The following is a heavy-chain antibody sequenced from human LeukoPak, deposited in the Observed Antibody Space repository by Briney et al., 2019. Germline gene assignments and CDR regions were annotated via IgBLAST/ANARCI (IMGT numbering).Heavy chain of an antibody. D-gene: IGHD2-15*01. CDR3: ARDSQAYCSGGSCSMFDY. Sequence: PGGSLRLSCAASGFTFSRYSMNWVRQAPGMGLEWISYISSSSSSIYYADSVRGRFTISRDNAKNSLYLQMNSLRAEDTAVYYCARDSQAYCSGGSCSMFDYWGQGALVTVSS. J-gene: IGHJ4*02. CDR1: GFTFSRYS. CDR2: ISSSSSSI. V-gene: IGHV3-48*01.